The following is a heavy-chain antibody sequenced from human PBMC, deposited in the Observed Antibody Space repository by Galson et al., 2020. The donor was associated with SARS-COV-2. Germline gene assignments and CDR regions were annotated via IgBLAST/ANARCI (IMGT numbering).Heavy chain of an antibody. CDR3: TTENRVLARNLDYDYVWGSYRSTSYVGY. V-gene: IGHV3-49*03. CDR2: IRSKAYGGTT. D-gene: IGHD3-16*02. J-gene: IGHJ4*02. Sequence: GGSLRLSCTASGFTFGDYAMSWFRQAPGQRLERVGFIRSKAYGGTTEYAASVKGRFTISRDDSKSIAYLQMNSLKTEDTAVYYCTTENRVLARNLDYDYVWGSYRSTSYVGYWGQGTLVTVSS. CDR1: GFTFGDYA.